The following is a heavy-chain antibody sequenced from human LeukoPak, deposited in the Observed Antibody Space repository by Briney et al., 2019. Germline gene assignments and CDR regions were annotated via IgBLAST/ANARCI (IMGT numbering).Heavy chain of an antibody. J-gene: IGHJ6*03. D-gene: IGHD2-2*01. CDR1: GYSFTSYW. Sequence: GESLKISCKGSGYSFTSYWIGWVRQMPGKGLEWMGIIYPGDSDTRYSPSFQGQVTISADKSISTAYLQWGSLKASDTATYYCARPALYRSSTVCPPYMDVWGKGTTVTVSS. CDR3: ARPALYRSSTVCPPYMDV. V-gene: IGHV5-51*01. CDR2: IYPGDSDT.